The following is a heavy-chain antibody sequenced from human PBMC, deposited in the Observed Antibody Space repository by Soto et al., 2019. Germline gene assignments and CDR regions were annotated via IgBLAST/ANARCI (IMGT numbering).Heavy chain of an antibody. J-gene: IGHJ6*02. CDR2: IYYSGST. D-gene: IGHD3-22*01. CDR1: GASIGSGDYY. Sequence: PQTLSLTCTVSGASIGSGDYYWNRLRQHPGKGLEWIGYIYYSGSTNYYASLKRRVTISVDTAKNQFSLKLRSVTAADTAVYYCAREGYDSSNCYYCGIDVWGQGTTVTVSS. V-gene: IGHV4-61*08. CDR3: AREGYDSSNCYYCGIDV.